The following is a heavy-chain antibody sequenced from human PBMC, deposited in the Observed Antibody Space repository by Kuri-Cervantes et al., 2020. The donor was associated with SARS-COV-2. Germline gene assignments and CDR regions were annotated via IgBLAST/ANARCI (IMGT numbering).Heavy chain of an antibody. CDR2: INPSGGST. D-gene: IGHD3-10*01. V-gene: IGHV1-46*03. CDR3: ASVAYYNGSGGSPVD. J-gene: IGHJ4*02. Sequence: ASVHVSCQPCVYTFTSNYMHWVQQAPGQGLEWMGIINPSGGSTSYAQKFQGRVTMNRDTFTSTVYMELSSVRYDDTAVYYCASVAYYNGSGGSPVDWGQGTLVTVSS. CDR1: VYTFTSNY.